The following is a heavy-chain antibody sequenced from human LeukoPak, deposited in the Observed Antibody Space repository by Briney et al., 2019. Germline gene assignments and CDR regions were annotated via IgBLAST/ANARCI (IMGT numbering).Heavy chain of an antibody. CDR3: ARSFIIWHLVRPLFDS. CDR1: GYTFTGYY. D-gene: IGHD3-10*01. J-gene: IGHJ4*02. V-gene: IGHV1-2*02. Sequence: GASVKVSCKASGYTFTGYYMHWVRQAPGQGLEWMGWINPNSGGTDYAQKFQGRVTMTRDTSISTAYMELSSLRSDDTAVYYCARSFIIWHLVRPLFDSWGQGTLVTVSS. CDR2: INPNSGGT.